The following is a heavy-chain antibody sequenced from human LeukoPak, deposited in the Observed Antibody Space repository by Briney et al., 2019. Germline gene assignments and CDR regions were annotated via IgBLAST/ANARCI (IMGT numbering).Heavy chain of an antibody. CDR3: ARGPKYSSSWYVSWFDP. CDR2: INHNGST. V-gene: IGHV4-39*07. CDR1: GASITNSRCY. J-gene: IGHJ5*02. Sequence: SETLSLTCSAFGASITNSRCYCGWLRQPPWNGLDWFGEINHNGSTNYTPSLKSRVTISVDTSKNQFSLKLSSVTAADTAVYYCARGPKYSSSWYVSWFDPWGQGTLVTVSS. D-gene: IGHD6-13*01.